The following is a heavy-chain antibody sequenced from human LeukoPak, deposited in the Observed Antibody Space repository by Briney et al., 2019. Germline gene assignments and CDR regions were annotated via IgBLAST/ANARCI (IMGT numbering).Heavy chain of an antibody. D-gene: IGHD3-22*01. V-gene: IGHV4-59*02. CDR3: TKGYYEPFDS. Sequence: SETLSLTCTVSGASVNSYYWDWIRQPPGKGLEWIGCISDSGRTYYNPSLKSRVTISLGTSNNQFSLRLTSVTAADSAMYYCTKGYYEPFDSWGQGTLVTVPS. J-gene: IGHJ4*02. CDR1: GASVNSYY. CDR2: ISDSGRT.